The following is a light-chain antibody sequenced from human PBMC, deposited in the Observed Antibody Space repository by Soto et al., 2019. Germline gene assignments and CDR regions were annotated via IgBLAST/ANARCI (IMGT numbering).Light chain of an antibody. V-gene: IGKV1-33*01. CDR3: QHYDDLPWA. J-gene: IGKJ1*01. CDR1: KDIKNY. Sequence: DIQMTQSPSSLSASVGDRVTITCQANKDIKNYLNWYQQKPGKAPKLLIYAASILETGVPSRFSGSGSGTDFTFTISSLQPEDIATYYCQHYDDLPWAFGQGTKVAIK. CDR2: AAS.